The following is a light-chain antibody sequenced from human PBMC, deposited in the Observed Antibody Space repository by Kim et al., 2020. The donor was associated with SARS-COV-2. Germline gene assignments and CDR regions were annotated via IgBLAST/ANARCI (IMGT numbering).Light chain of an antibody. V-gene: IGKV1-8*01. CDR1: QGISSY. J-gene: IGKJ4*01. Sequence: AATGDRVTITCRASQGISSYLAWYQQKPGKAPKLLIYAASTLQSGVPSRFSGSGSGTDFTLTISCLQSEDFATYYCQQYYCYPLSFGGGTKVDIK. CDR2: AAS. CDR3: QQYYCYPLS.